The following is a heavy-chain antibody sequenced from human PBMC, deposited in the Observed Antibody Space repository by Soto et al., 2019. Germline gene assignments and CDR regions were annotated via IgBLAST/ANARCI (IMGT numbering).Heavy chain of an antibody. CDR2: ISGNGDKT. CDR3: VAFDPLDY. D-gene: IGHD3-9*01. CDR1: GITLRTYG. V-gene: IGHV3-23*01. Sequence: EVQLLESGGGLVQPGGSLRLSCAVSGITLRTYGMSWVRQAPGKGLEWVSGISGNGDKTYYADSVKGRFTISRDNFKNTLFLQMSSLRVEDTAVYYCVAFDPLDYWGQGTLVTVSS. J-gene: IGHJ4*02.